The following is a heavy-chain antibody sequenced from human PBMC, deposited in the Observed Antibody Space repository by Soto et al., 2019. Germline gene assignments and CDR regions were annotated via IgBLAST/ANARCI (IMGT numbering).Heavy chain of an antibody. Sequence: QVQLVESGGGVVQPGRSLRLSCAASGFTFSSYGMHWVRQAPGKGLEWVAVIWFDGSNKWYADSVKGRFTISRDNSKXTXYXXMNSLRAEATAVYSCARDRGYSGYHSPRYYYGMDVWGQGTTVTVSS. J-gene: IGHJ6*02. CDR2: IWFDGSNK. V-gene: IGHV3-33*01. CDR3: ARDRGYSGYHSPRYYYGMDV. CDR1: GFTFSSYG. D-gene: IGHD5-12*01.